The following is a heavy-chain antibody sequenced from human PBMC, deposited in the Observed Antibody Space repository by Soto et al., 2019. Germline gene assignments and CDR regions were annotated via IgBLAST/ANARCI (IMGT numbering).Heavy chain of an antibody. V-gene: IGHV3-30*18. Sequence: QVQLVESGGGVVQPGRSLRLSCAASGFTFNNYGMHWVRQAPGKGLEWVALMSYAGGNKYYADSVKGRFNISRNNSKHTLYLQMNSLSAEDAALYYCPKAVGYCSSSTCCRYYNYYGMDVWGQGATVTVSS. J-gene: IGHJ6*02. CDR2: MSYAGGNK. D-gene: IGHD2-15*01. CDR1: GFTFNNYG. CDR3: PKAVGYCSSSTCCRYYNYYGMDV.